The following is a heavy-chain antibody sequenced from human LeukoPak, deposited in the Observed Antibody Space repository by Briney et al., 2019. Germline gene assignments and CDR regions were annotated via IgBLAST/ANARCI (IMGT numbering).Heavy chain of an antibody. J-gene: IGHJ4*02. V-gene: IGHV3-23*01. D-gene: IGHD3-10*01. CDR2: ISGSGGST. CDR3: AKDIMIWGVNSFDY. CDR1: GFTFSSYA. Sequence: PGGSLRLSCAASGFTFSSYAMSWVRQAPGKGLEWVSAISGSGGSTYYADSVRGRFTISRDNSKNTVDLQMNSLRAEDTALYYCAKDIMIWGVNSFDYWGQGTLVTVPS.